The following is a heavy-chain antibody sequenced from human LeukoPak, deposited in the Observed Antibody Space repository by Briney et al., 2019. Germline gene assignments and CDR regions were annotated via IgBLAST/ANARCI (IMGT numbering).Heavy chain of an antibody. Sequence: ASVKVSCKASGYTFTSYGISWVRQAPGQGLEWMGWISAYNGNTNYAQKLQGRVTMTTDTSTSTAYMELRSLRSDDTAVYYCARDGGVYGSGSAEGGFNYWGQGTLVTVSS. CDR2: ISAYNGNT. J-gene: IGHJ4*02. CDR3: ARDGGVYGSGSAEGGFNY. V-gene: IGHV1-18*01. D-gene: IGHD3-10*01. CDR1: GYTFTSYG.